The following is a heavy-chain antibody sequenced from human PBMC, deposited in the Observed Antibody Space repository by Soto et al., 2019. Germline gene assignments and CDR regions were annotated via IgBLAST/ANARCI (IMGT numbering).Heavy chain of an antibody. V-gene: IGHV4-34*01. J-gene: IGHJ5*02. D-gene: IGHD3-10*01. CDR2: VNHGGST. CDR1: GGSFTDYY. CDR3: AGVLNRRVLRGVMKRGGLDP. Sequence: QMELQEWGAGLLKPSEPLSLTCAVYGGSFTDYYWSGIRQPPGKGLEWIGEVNHGGSTTYNTSLKSRVTISVDTSKNQSSLNLTSVTAADTAVYYCAGVLNRRVLRGVMKRGGLDPWGQGVLVTVSS.